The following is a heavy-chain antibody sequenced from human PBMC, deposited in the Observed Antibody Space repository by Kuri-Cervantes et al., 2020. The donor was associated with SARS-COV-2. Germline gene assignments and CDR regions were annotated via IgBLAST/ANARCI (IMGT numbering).Heavy chain of an antibody. J-gene: IGHJ4*02. Sequence: ESLKISCGVYGGSFSGYYWSWIRQSPGKGLEWIGEINHTGSTKYNPSLKSRVTMSVDTSKNQFSLELTSVTAADTAVYYCGRDLGSSSDYWGQGTLVTVSS. CDR3: GRDLGSSSDY. V-gene: IGHV4-34*01. D-gene: IGHD1-26*01. CDR1: GGSFSGYY. CDR2: INHTGST.